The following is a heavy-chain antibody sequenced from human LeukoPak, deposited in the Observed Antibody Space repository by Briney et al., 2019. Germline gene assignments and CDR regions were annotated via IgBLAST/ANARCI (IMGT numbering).Heavy chain of an antibody. D-gene: IGHD3-22*01. V-gene: IGHV4-34*01. CDR1: GGSFSGYY. J-gene: IGHJ4*02. CDR3: ARESYYYDSSGSLDY. Sequence: PSETLSLTCAVYGGSFSGYYWSWIRQPPGKGLEWFGEINHSGSTNYNPSLKSRVTISVDTSKNQFSLKLSSVTAADTAVYYCARESYYYDSSGSLDYWGQGTLVTVSS. CDR2: INHSGST.